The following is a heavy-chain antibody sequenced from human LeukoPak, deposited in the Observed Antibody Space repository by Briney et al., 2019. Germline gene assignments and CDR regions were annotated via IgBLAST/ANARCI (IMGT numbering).Heavy chain of an antibody. CDR3: AREASGSTPDY. V-gene: IGHV3-21*01. CDR1: GFTFSSYS. CDR2: ISSSSSYI. D-gene: IGHD6-19*01. Sequence: GGSLRLSCAASGFTFSSYSMNWVRQAPGKGLEWVSSISSSSSYIYYADSVKGRFTISRDNSKNTLYLQMSSLRPADTAVYYCAREASGSTPDYWGQGTLVTISS. J-gene: IGHJ4*02.